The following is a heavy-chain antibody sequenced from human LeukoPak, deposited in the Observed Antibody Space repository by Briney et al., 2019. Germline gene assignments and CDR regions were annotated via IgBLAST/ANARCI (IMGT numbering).Heavy chain of an antibody. J-gene: IGHJ3*01. V-gene: IGHV3-11*01. CDR2: ITSNSYSM. D-gene: IGHD2-8*01. Sequence: GGSLRLSCAASGFTFSDYYMAWIRQAPGKGLEWISYITSNSYSMYYADSVEGRFTISRDNAEGSVFLQMDGLRVEDTAVYYCAKDLLIKWGQGTMVTVSS. CDR1: GFTFSDYY. CDR3: AKDLLIK.